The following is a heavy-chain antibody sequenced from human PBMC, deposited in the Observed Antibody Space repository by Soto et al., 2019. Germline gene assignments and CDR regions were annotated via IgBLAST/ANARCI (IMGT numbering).Heavy chain of an antibody. CDR2: IYYTGST. V-gene: IGHV4-59*01. J-gene: IGHJ4*02. D-gene: IGHD1-26*01. CDR3: ARGGSYGDY. CDR1: GGSMSSNY. Sequence: SETLSLTCTVSGGSMSSNYWTWIRQSPGKGLEWIGYIYYTGSTKYNPSLQSRVTISLDTSKNQFSLRLTSVTSADTAVYYCARGGSYGDYWGQGTRVTVSS.